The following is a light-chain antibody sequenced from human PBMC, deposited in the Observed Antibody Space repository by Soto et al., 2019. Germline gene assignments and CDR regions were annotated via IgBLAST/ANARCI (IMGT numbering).Light chain of an antibody. CDR3: LLSYSGFFYV. V-gene: IGLV7-46*01. Sequence: QAVVTQEPSLTVSPGGTVTLTCGSSTGAVTSGHYPYWFQQKPGQAPRTLIYDTSNKHSWTPARFSGSLLGGKAALTLSGAQPEDEAEYYCLLSYSGFFYVFGIGTKLTVL. CDR2: DTS. CDR1: TGAVTSGHY. J-gene: IGLJ1*01.